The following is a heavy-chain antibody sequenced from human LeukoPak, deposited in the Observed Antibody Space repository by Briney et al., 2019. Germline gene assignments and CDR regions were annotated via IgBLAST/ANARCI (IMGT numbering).Heavy chain of an antibody. J-gene: IGHJ2*01. CDR3: ARARGGNHWYFDL. D-gene: IGHD4-23*01. CDR1: GGSISNYY. Sequence: KPSETLSLTCTVSGGSISNYYWSWIRQPPGKGLEWIGYIFYTGSTNSNPSLKSRVTISVDTSKNQFSLKLSSVTAADTAVCYCARARGGNHWYFDLWGRGTLVTVSS. CDR2: IFYTGST. V-gene: IGHV4-59*01.